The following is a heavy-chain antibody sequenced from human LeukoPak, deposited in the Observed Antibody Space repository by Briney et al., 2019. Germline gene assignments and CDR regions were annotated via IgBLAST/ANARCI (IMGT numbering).Heavy chain of an antibody. V-gene: IGHV1-18*01. CDR3: ARDLGVVVAILGYYYMDV. Sequence: ASVKVSRKASGYTFTSYGISWVRQAPGQGLEWMGWISAYNGNTNYAQKLQGRVTMTTDTSTSTAYMELRSLRSDDTAVYYCARDLGVVVAILGYYYMDVWGKGTTVTVSS. J-gene: IGHJ6*03. D-gene: IGHD3-22*01. CDR2: ISAYNGNT. CDR1: GYTFTSYG.